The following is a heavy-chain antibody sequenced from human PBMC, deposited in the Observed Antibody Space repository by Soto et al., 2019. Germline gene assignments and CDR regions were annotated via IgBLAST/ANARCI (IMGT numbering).Heavy chain of an antibody. CDR1: GFTFSSYG. J-gene: IGHJ3*02. V-gene: IGHV3-30*18. D-gene: IGHD4-17*01. Sequence: QVQLVESRGGVVQPGRSLRLSCAASGFTFSSYGMHWVRQAPGKGLEWVAVISYDGSNKYYADSVKGRFTISRDNSKNTLYLQMNSLRAEDTAVYYCAKVYGDYGDAFDIWGQGTMVTVSS. CDR3: AKVYGDYGDAFDI. CDR2: ISYDGSNK.